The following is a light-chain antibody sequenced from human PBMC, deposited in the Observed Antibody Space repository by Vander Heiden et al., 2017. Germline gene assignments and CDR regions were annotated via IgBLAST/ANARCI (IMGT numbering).Light chain of an antibody. J-gene: IGKJ2*01. Sequence: IQLTQSQSFLYAFVGDRVTITCRAIQVINTYLAWYRQKTGKAPEVRIYAAYTLQGGVPSRFRGSGSGTEFSLTISSLQPEDFATYYCQQVHSYPRSFGQGTKLEIK. V-gene: IGKV1-9*01. CDR1: QVINTY. CDR2: AAY. CDR3: QQVHSYPRS.